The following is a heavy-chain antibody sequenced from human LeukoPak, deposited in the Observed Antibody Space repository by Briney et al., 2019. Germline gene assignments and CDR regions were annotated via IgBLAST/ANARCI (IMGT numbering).Heavy chain of an antibody. CDR2: IWYDGSNK. CDR3: AKELSSSWYYYYYYMDA. CDR1: GFTFSSYG. J-gene: IGHJ6*03. Sequence: GGSLRLSCAASGFTFSSYGMHWVRQAPGKGLEWVAVIWYDGSNKYYADSVKGRFTISRDNSKNTLYLQMNSLRAEDTAVYYCAKELSSSWYYYYYYMDAWGKGTTVTVSS. D-gene: IGHD6-13*01. V-gene: IGHV3-33*06.